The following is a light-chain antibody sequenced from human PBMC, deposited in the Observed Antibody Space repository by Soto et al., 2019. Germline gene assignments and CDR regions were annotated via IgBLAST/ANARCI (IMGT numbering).Light chain of an antibody. CDR3: HQRSNWPPT. V-gene: IGKV3-11*01. Sequence: ENVLTQSPATLSLSPGERATLSCRASQTVSSNLAWYQQKPGQAPRLLIYDASNRATGIPARFSGSGSGTDFTMTISSLPPEDFAVYYCHQRSNWPPTFGGGTKVDIK. CDR2: DAS. J-gene: IGKJ4*01. CDR1: QTVSSN.